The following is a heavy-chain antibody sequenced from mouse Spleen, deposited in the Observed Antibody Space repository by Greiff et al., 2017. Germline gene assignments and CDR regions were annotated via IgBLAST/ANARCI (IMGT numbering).Heavy chain of an antibody. CDR1: GFTFSSYT. Sequence: EVKLMESGGGLVKPGGSLKLSCAASGFTFSSYTMSWVRQTPAKRLEWVATISSGGGNTYYPDSVKGRFTISRDNARNTLYLQMSSLRSEDTAMYYCARLGHGYWGQGTTLTVSS. CDR3: ARLGHGY. J-gene: IGHJ2*01. CDR2: ISSGGGNT. D-gene: IGHD3-3*01. V-gene: IGHV5-9*04.